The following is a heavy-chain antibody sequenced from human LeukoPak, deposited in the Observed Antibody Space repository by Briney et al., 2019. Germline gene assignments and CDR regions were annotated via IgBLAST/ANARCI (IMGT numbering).Heavy chain of an antibody. D-gene: IGHD3/OR15-3a*01. Sequence: GGSLRLSCAASGFTFSNHGMHWVRQAPGKGLEWVAFIRYDGSNKYYADSVKGRFTISRDNSKNTLYLQMNSLRAEDTAVYYCAKSGLVITSSYFDYWGQGTLVTVSS. J-gene: IGHJ4*02. CDR2: IRYDGSNK. CDR1: GFTFSNHG. CDR3: AKSGLVITSSYFDY. V-gene: IGHV3-30*02.